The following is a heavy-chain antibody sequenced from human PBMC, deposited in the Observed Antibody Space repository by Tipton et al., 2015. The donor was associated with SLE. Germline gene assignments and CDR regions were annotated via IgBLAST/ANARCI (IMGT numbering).Heavy chain of an antibody. J-gene: IGHJ4*02. CDR2: IYSVGTT. D-gene: IGHD3-22*01. V-gene: IGHV3-66*02. CDR3: ARDWGLLPGGSYFDY. Sequence: SLRLSCAASGFTVSNYGMGWVRQARGKGLEWVTVIYSVGTTYYGDSVRGRFTISRDNSKNTLFLQMNSLRPEDTAVYHCARDWGLLPGGSYFDYWGQGTLVTVSS. CDR1: GFTVSNYG.